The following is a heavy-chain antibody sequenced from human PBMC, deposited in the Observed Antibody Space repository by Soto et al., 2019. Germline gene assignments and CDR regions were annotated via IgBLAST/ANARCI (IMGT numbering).Heavy chain of an antibody. J-gene: IGHJ5*02. CDR3: ARVISGGGGNWFDP. Sequence: QVQLVQSGAEVKKPGASVKVSCKASGYTFTSYDINWVRQATGQGLEWMGWMNPNSGNTAYAQKFQGIVTMTRNTSISTPYMELRSPRPENTSVYYFARVISGGGGNWFDPWGQGTLVTFSS. V-gene: IGHV1-8*01. CDR1: GYTFTSYD. D-gene: IGHD2-21*01. CDR2: MNPNSGNT.